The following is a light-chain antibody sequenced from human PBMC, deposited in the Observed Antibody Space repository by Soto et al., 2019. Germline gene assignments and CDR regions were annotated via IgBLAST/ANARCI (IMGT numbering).Light chain of an antibody. J-gene: IGKJ1*01. CDR2: GAS. Sequence: EIVMTQSPATLSVSPGERATLSCRASQSVSSNLAWYQQKPGQAPRLLIYGASTRATGIPARFSGSGSGTEFTLTISSLPSEDFAIYYCQQYNNWPWTFGQGPKVEIK. CDR3: QQYNNWPWT. V-gene: IGKV3-15*01. CDR1: QSVSSN.